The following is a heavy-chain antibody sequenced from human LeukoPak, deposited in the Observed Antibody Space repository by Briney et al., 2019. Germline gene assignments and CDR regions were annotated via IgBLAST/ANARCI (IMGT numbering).Heavy chain of an antibody. CDR2: IIPIFGTA. CDR1: GGTFSSYA. Sequence: GASVKVSCKASGGTFSSYAISWVRQAPGQGLEWMGGIIPIFGTANYAQKFQGRVTITADESTSTAYMELSSLRSEDTAVYYCARAGLRPHSAGYTARFDYWGQGTLVTVSS. CDR3: ARAGLRPHSAGYTARFDY. D-gene: IGHD5-12*01. V-gene: IGHV1-69*13. J-gene: IGHJ4*02.